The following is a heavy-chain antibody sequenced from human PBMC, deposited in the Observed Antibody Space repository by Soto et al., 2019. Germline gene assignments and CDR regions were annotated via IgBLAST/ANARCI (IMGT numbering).Heavy chain of an antibody. CDR1: GYTLTELS. J-gene: IGHJ4*02. CDR3: ATGSLYYYDSSGYLDY. V-gene: IGHV1-24*01. Sequence: ASVKVSCKVSGYTLTELSMHWVRQAPGKGLEWMGGFDPEAGEKIYAQKFQGRVTMTEDTSTDTAYMELSSLRSEDTAVYYCATGSLYYYDSSGYLDYWGQGTLVTVSS. D-gene: IGHD3-22*01. CDR2: FDPEAGEK.